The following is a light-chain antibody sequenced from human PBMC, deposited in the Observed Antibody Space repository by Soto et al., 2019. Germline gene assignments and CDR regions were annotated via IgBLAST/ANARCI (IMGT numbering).Light chain of an antibody. CDR1: SSDVGGYNY. CDR2: EVN. Sequence: QSALTQPPSASGSPGQSVTISCTGTSSDVGGYNYVSWYQQHPGKVPKLIVYEVNTRPSGVPDRFSGSKSGNTAALTVSGLQAEGEADYYCTSYAGGNNVFGTGTKVTVL. J-gene: IGLJ1*01. CDR3: TSYAGGNNV. V-gene: IGLV2-8*01.